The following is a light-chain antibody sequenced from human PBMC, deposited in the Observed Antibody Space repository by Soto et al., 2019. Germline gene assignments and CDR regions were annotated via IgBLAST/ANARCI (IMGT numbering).Light chain of an antibody. CDR1: QSVPKNY. V-gene: IGKV3-20*01. CDR3: QQCSTSPLT. Sequence: EIVLTQSPGTLSFSPGDRATLSCRASQSVPKNYLAWYQQKPGQAPRLLIHDASSRATGIPDRFSGSGSGTDFTLTISRLEPEDFAMHYCQQCSTSPLTFGGGTKVEIK. CDR2: DAS. J-gene: IGKJ4*01.